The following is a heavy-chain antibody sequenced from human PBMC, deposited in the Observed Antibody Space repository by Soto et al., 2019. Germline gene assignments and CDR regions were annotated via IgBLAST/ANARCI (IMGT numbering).Heavy chain of an antibody. CDR2: IYWNDGK. CDR1: GFSLSTIGVG. J-gene: IGHJ5*02. Sequence: QITLKESGPTLVKPTQTLTLTCTFSGFSLSTIGVGVGWIRQPPGKALEWLALIYWNDGKHYSPSLKSRLTITKDTSKNQVVLTMTNMDPVDTATYYCAHRPFLAAWFDPWGQGSMVTVSS. V-gene: IGHV2-5*01. CDR3: AHRPFLAAWFDP. D-gene: IGHD3-3*02.